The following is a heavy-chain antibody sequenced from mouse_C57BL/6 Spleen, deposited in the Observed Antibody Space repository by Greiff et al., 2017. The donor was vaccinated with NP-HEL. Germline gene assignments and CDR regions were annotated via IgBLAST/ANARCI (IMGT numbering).Heavy chain of an antibody. D-gene: IGHD3-2*02. CDR1: GYSFTSYY. J-gene: IGHJ3*01. Sequence: QVQLKQSGPELVKPGASVKISCKASGYSFTSYYIHWVKQRPGQGLEWIGWIYPGSGNTKYNEKFKGKATLTADTSSSTAYMQLSSLTSEDSAVYYCARGELRLFAYWGQGTLVTVSA. V-gene: IGHV1-66*01. CDR2: IYPGSGNT. CDR3: ARGELRLFAY.